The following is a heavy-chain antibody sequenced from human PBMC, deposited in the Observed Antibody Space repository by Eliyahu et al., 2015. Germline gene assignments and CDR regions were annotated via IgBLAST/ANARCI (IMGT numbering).Heavy chain of an antibody. CDR1: GITXSGYA. Sequence: DVQLLESGGGLVQPGGSLXVSCVXSGITXSGYALTWVRQAPGKGLEWVAVIXVGSGTIYYADSVKGRFTISRDNSKNTLYLQMSSLRAEDTAVYYCAKDSPPLSVQGYFDLWGRGTLVTVSS. CDR2: IXVGSGTI. D-gene: IGHD3-10*02. CDR3: AKDSPPLSVQGYFDL. J-gene: IGHJ2*01. V-gene: IGHV3-23*01.